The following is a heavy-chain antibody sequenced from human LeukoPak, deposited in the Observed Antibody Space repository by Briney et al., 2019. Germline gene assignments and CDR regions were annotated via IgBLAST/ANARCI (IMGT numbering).Heavy chain of an antibody. Sequence: GGSLRLSCAASGFTFSSYSMNWVRQAPGKGLEWVSFISGRSNYIYYADSVRGRFTISRDNAKNSLYLQMNSLRAEDTALYYCARGDGYNYPFDYWGQGTLVTVSS. CDR2: ISGRSNYI. CDR1: GFTFSSYS. J-gene: IGHJ4*02. V-gene: IGHV3-21*04. CDR3: ARGDGYNYPFDY. D-gene: IGHD5-24*01.